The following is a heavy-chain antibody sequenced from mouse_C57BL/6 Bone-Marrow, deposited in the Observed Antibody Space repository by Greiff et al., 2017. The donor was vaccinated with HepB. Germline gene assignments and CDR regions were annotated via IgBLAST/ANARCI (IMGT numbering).Heavy chain of an antibody. Sequence: LVESGAELARPGASVKLSCKASGYTFTSYGISWVKQRTGQGLEWIGEIYPRSGNTYYNEKFKGKATLTADKSSSTAYMELRSLTSEDSAVYFCAREGYDGGWFAYWGQGTLVTVSA. J-gene: IGHJ3*01. CDR2: IYPRSGNT. CDR3: AREGYDGGWFAY. D-gene: IGHD2-2*01. CDR1: GYTFTSYG. V-gene: IGHV1-81*01.